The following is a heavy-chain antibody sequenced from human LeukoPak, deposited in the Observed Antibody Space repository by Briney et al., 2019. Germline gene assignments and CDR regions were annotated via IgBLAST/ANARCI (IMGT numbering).Heavy chain of an antibody. D-gene: IGHD4-17*01. J-gene: IGHJ3*02. V-gene: IGHV3-9*01. CDR1: GFTFDDYA. Sequence: PGGSLRLSCAASGFTFDDYAMHWVRQAPGKGLEWVSGISRNSGDIGYADSVKGRFTISRDNAKNSLYLQMNSLRVEDTALYHCAKDMGTVTTDAFDIWGQGTMVTVSS. CDR3: AKDMGTVTTDAFDI. CDR2: ISRNSGDI.